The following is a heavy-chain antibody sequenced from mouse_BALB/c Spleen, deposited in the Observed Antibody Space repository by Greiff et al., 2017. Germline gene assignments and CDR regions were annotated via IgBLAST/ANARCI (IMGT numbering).Heavy chain of an antibody. D-gene: IGHD1-1*01. Sequence: VQLQQSGAELVRPGTSVKVSCKASGYAFTNYLIEWVKQRPGQGLEWIGVINPGSGGTNYNEKFKGKATLTADKSSSTAYMQLSSLTSDDSAVYFCARDYGSSRAFAYWGQGTLVTVSA. V-gene: IGHV1-54*01. J-gene: IGHJ3*01. CDR3: ARDYGSSRAFAY. CDR1: GYAFTNYL. CDR2: INPGSGGT.